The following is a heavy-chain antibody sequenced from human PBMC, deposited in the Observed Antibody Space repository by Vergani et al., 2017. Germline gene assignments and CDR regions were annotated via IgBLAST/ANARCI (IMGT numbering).Heavy chain of an antibody. V-gene: IGHV4-31*11. D-gene: IGHD1-14*01. Sequence: QVQLQESGPGLVKPSGTLSLTCAVSGGSISSGGSYWSWIRQHPGKGLEWIGYIYYSGSTYYNPSLKSRVTISLDTSKNQFSLKLSSVTAADTAVYYCASKNPRSAIDIWGQGTMVTVSS. J-gene: IGHJ3*02. CDR3: ASKNPRSAIDI. CDR2: IYYSGST. CDR1: GGSISSGGSY.